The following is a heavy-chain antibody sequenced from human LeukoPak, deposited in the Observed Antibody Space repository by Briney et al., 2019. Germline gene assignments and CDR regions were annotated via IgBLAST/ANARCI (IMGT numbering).Heavy chain of an antibody. D-gene: IGHD3-22*01. V-gene: IGHV3-30*04. J-gene: IGHJ4*02. Sequence: PPGGSLRLSCAASGFTFSHYAMYWVRQAPGKGLEWVALISYDGSVQYYADSVKGRFTISRDSPKNTLYLQMNSLRPEDTAVYYCAKGPGYYDSSGYYRYFDYWGQGTLVTVSS. CDR2: ISYDGSVQ. CDR3: AKGPGYYDSSGYYRYFDY. CDR1: GFTFSHYA.